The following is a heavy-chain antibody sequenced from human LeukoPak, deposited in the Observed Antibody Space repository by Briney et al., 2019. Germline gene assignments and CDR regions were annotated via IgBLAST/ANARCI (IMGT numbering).Heavy chain of an antibody. D-gene: IGHD2/OR15-2a*01. CDR1: GFIFSTYW. CDR3: GSWGGGNNSIVPLDNYNTGMEV. V-gene: IGHV3-7*01. CDR2: IKQDGSEK. J-gene: IGHJ6*04. Sequence: PGGSLRLSCVASGFIFSTYWMSWVRQAPGKGLERVANIKQDGSEKYYVDSVKGRFTISRDNAKNSLYVQMKSLRAEDTAVYYCGSWGGGNNSIVPLDNYNTGMEVWGKGPRSPSPQ.